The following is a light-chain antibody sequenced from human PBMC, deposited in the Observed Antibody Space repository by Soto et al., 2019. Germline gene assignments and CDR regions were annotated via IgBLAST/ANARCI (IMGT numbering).Light chain of an antibody. J-gene: IGKJ1*01. Sequence: EIVLTQSPGTLSLSPGERTTLSCRASQSVSSNFLDWYQQKPGQAPRLLIYGASSRATGIPDRFSGSGSGTDFTLTISRLEPEDFAVYYCQQYETSPWTFGQGTKVEI. CDR1: QSVSSNF. CDR2: GAS. V-gene: IGKV3-20*01. CDR3: QQYETSPWT.